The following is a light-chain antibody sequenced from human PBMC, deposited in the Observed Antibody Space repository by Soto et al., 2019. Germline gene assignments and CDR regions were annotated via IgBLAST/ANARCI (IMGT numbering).Light chain of an antibody. CDR3: AAWDDSLNGVV. Sequence: QSVLTQPPSASGTPGQRVTISCSGSSSNIGSNTVSWYQQLPGTAPKLLIYSNNQRPSGVPDRFSGSKSGTSASLAISGLQSEDEADYHCAAWDDSLNGVVFGGGTKLTAL. CDR2: SNN. J-gene: IGLJ2*01. V-gene: IGLV1-44*01. CDR1: SSNIGSNT.